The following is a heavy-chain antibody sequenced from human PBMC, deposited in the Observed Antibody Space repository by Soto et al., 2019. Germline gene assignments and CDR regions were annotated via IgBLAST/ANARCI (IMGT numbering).Heavy chain of an antibody. D-gene: IGHD2-15*01. CDR3: ARDPLYCSGGSCYPYYYFDY. CDR2: INPNSGGT. Sequence: QVQLVQSGAEVKKPGASVKVSCKASGYTFTGYSMHWVRQAPGQGLEWMGWINPNSGGTNYAQKLQGWVTMTRDTSISTAYMELSRLRSDDTAVYYCARDPLYCSGGSCYPYYYFDYWGQGTLVTVSS. J-gene: IGHJ4*02. CDR1: GYTFTGYS. V-gene: IGHV1-2*04.